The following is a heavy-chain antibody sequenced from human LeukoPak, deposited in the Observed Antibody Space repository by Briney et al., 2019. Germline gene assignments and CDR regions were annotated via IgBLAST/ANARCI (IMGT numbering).Heavy chain of an antibody. CDR1: GGDIRSSGYN. D-gene: IGHD1-26*01. Sequence: PSETLSLTCTVSGGDIRSSGYNWGWIRQPPGKGLEWIGRIYYSGSPHYNPSLKSRVTISVDTSKNQFSLKLSSVTAADTAVYYCARRGGGSHFDYWGQGTLVTVSS. CDR3: ARRGGGSHFDY. CDR2: IYYSGSP. J-gene: IGHJ4*02. V-gene: IGHV4-39*01.